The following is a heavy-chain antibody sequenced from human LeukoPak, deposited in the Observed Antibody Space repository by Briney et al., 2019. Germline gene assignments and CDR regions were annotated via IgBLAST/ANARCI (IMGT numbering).Heavy chain of an antibody. CDR1: GFTFSSYA. D-gene: IGHD2-2*01. J-gene: IGHJ4*02. V-gene: IGHV3-23*01. CDR2: ISGSGGST. Sequence: GGSLRLSCAASGFTFSSYAMSWVRQAPGKGLEWVSAISGSGGSTYYADSVKGRFTISRDNSKNTLYLQMNSLRAEDTAVYYCAKDTPRYCSSTSCYVANPPYWGQGTPVTVSS. CDR3: AKDTPRYCSSTSCYVANPPY.